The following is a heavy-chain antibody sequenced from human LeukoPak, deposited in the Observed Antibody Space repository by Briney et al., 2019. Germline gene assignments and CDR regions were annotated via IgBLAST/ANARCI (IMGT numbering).Heavy chain of an antibody. J-gene: IGHJ4*02. V-gene: IGHV3-7*01. CDR1: GFTFSSYW. CDR2: IKQDESEK. D-gene: IGHD1-1*01. Sequence: GGSLRLSCAASGFTFSSYWMSWVRQAPGKGLEWVANIKQDESEKYYVDSLKGRFTISRDNAKNSLYLQMNSLRAEDTAVYYCARDKIEGPTKLDYWGQGGLASVSS. CDR3: ARDKIEGPTKLDY.